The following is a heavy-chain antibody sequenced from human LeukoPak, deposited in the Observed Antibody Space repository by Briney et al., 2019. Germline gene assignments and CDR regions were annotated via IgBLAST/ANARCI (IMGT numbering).Heavy chain of an antibody. D-gene: IGHD6-19*01. V-gene: IGHV1-46*01. Sequence: ASVKVSCKASGYTFTSYGISWVRQAPGQGLEWMGIINPSGAYTTYAQKFQGRVTMTRDTSTSTVYMELSSLRSEDTAVYYCARGGPLAVSGRYFDYWGQGTLVTVSS. CDR2: INPSGAYT. CDR3: ARGGPLAVSGRYFDY. J-gene: IGHJ4*02. CDR1: GYTFTSYG.